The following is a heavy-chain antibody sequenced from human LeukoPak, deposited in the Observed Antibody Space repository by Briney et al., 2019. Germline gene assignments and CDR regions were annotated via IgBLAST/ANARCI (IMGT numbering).Heavy chain of an antibody. CDR3: AKDKPGGYYYDSSGYYFPDY. CDR2: IRYDGSNK. CDR1: GFTFSSYD. J-gene: IGHJ4*02. Sequence: GGSLRLSCAASGFTFSSYDMHWVRQAPGKGLEWVAFIRYDGSNKYYADSVKGRFTISRDNSKNTLYLQMNSLRAEDTAVYYCAKDKPGGYYYDSSGYYFPDYWGQGTLVTVSS. V-gene: IGHV3-30*02. D-gene: IGHD3-22*01.